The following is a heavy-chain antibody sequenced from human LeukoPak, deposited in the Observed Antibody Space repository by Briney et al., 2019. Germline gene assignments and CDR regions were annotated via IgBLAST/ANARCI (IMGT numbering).Heavy chain of an antibody. J-gene: IGHJ4*02. CDR2: IYYSGST. V-gene: IGHV4-59*01. CDR3: ARGGYSSGWLYFDY. Sequence: PSETLSLTCTVSGGSISSYYWSWIRQPPGKGLEWIGYIYYSGSTNYNPPLKSRVTISVDTSKNQFSLKLSSVTAADTAVYYCARGGYSSGWLYFDYWGQGTLVTVSS. CDR1: GGSISSYY. D-gene: IGHD6-19*01.